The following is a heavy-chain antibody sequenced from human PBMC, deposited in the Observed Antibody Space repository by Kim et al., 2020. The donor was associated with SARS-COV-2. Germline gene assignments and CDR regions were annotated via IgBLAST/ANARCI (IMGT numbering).Heavy chain of an antibody. CDR3: TKVPWTTSSFLDALD. CDR1: GFTFSNSA. Sequence: GGSLRLSCAASGFTFSNSAIHWVRQASGKGLEWVARIRSKDTSYSTAYAVSVKGTFTRSSYNSKHKLHLQMISMKTKDMDFCSTTKVPWTTSSFLDALD. V-gene: IGHV3-73*01. D-gene: IGHD3-3*01. J-gene: IGHJ3*02. CDR2: IRSKDTSYST.